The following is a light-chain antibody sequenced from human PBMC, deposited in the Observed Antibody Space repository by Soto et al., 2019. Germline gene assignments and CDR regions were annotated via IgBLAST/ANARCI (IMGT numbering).Light chain of an antibody. CDR3: SSYTSSSTLV. V-gene: IGLV2-14*01. CDR1: SSDVGAHNY. Sequence: QSALTQPASVSGSPGQSITMSCTGTSSDVGAHNYVSWYQQHPGKAPKLMIYEVSDRPSGVSNRFSGSKSGNTASLTISGLQAEDEADYYCSSYTSSSTLVFGTGTKLTVL. CDR2: EVS. J-gene: IGLJ1*01.